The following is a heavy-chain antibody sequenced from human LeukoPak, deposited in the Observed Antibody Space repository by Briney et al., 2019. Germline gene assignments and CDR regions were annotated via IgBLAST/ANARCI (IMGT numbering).Heavy chain of an antibody. D-gene: IGHD2-15*01. CDR2: IYSSGRT. CDR3: ARAPAGCGGTCSFDY. J-gene: IGHJ4*02. V-gene: IGHV4-4*07. CDR1: GASMSNSF. Sequence: SETLSLTCTVSGASMSNSFWSWIRQPAGKGLEWIGRIYSSGRTNYNPSLKSRVTLSIDTSNNQFSLKLTSVTAADTALYYCARAPAGCGGTCSFDYWGQGTLVTVSS.